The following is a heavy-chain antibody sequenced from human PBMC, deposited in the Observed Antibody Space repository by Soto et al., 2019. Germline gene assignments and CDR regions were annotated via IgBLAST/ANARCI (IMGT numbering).Heavy chain of an antibody. CDR2: INPSGGST. J-gene: IGHJ3*02. CDR3: ARDLGAAYYSESSGSHDALDI. CDR1: GYGLTRDY. D-gene: IGHD3-22*01. V-gene: IGHV1-46*01. Sequence: VNVYWTTAGYGLTRDYGRWRRQEPGQGLEWMGIINPSGGSTSYAQKFQGRVTMTRDTSTSTVYMELSSLRSEDTAVYYCARDLGAAYYSESSGSHDALDIWCHGPLVT.